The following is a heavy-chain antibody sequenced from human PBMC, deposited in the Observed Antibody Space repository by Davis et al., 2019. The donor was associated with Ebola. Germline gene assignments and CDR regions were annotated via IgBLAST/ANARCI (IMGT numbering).Heavy chain of an antibody. CDR2: ITSSGSNV. Sequence: PGGSLRLSCAASGFTFSDYSMSWIRQAPGKGLEWVSYITSSGSNVYYADSVKGRFTIPRDNAKNLLYLQMNSLRAEDTAVYYCARAVVIPSGPGDAFDIWGQGTKVTVSA. CDR1: GFTFSDYS. J-gene: IGHJ3*02. D-gene: IGHD3-22*01. CDR3: ARAVVIPSGPGDAFDI. V-gene: IGHV3-11*01.